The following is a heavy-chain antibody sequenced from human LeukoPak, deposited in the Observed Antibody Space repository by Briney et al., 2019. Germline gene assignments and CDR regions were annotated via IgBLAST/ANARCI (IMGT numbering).Heavy chain of an antibody. CDR1: GGTFSSYA. CDR2: ITPMFGTP. Sequence: GASVKVSCKASGGTFSSYAISWVRQAPGQGLEWMGGITPMFGTPNYAQNFQGRVTITADESTSTAYMELSSLRSEDTAVYYCARDGEMATITPYNWFDPWGQGTLVTVSS. J-gene: IGHJ5*02. D-gene: IGHD5-24*01. CDR3: ARDGEMATITPYNWFDP. V-gene: IGHV1-69*13.